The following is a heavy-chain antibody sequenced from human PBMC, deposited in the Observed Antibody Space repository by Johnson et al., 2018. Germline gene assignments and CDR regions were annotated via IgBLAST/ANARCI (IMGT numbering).Heavy chain of an antibody. V-gene: IGHV3-23*04. CDR2: ISAGGAGI. D-gene: IGHD5-12*01. CDR3: AKDLGPLWGSGYRYFQH. J-gene: IGHJ1*01. CDR1: GFTFSSYW. Sequence: VQLVESGGGLVQPGGSLRLSCAASGFTFSSYWMHWVRQAPGKGLVWVSHISAGGAGIHYAGFVKGRFSISRENSKNILFLQMNSLRAEDTAVYFCAKDLGPLWGSGYRYFQHWGQGTLVTVSS.